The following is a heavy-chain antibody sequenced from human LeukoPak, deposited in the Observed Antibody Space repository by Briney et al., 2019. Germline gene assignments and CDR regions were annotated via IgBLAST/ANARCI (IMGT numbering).Heavy chain of an antibody. J-gene: IGHJ4*02. CDR3: ARGGPSHY. CDR1: GGSFSGYY. CDR2: INHSGST. V-gene: IGHV4-34*01. Sequence: TSETLSLTCAVYGGSFSGYYWSWIRQPPGKGLEWIGEINHSGSTNYNPSLKSRVTISVDTSKNQFSLKLSSVTAADTAVYYCARGGPSHYWGQGTLVTVSS. D-gene: IGHD3-9*01.